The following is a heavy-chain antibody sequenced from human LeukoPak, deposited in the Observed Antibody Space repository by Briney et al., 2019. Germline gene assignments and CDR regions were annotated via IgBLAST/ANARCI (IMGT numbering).Heavy chain of an antibody. Sequence: ASVKVSCKASGYTFIGYYMHWVRQASGQGPEWMGWINPNSGGTNYAQKFQGRVTMTRDTSISTGYMVLSRLRSDDTAVYYCTRGPGGPPTFDYWAQGTLVTVSS. J-gene: IGHJ4*02. CDR3: TRGPGGPPTFDY. V-gene: IGHV1-2*02. D-gene: IGHD1-26*01. CDR1: GYTFIGYY. CDR2: INPNSGGT.